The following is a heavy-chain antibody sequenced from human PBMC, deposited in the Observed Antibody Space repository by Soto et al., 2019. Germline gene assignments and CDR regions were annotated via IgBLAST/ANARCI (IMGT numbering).Heavy chain of an antibody. J-gene: IGHJ6*02. CDR2: ISAYNGNT. D-gene: IGHD2-2*02. CDR1: GYTFTSYG. CDR3: ARDYEDCSSTSGYTGDYYYYYGMDV. Sequence: ASVKVSCKASGYTFTSYGISWVRQAPGQGLEWMGWISAYNGNTNYAQKLQGRVTMTTDTSTSTAYMELRSLRSDDTAVYYCARDYEDCSSTSGYTGDYYYYYGMDVWGQGTTVTVSS. V-gene: IGHV1-18*01.